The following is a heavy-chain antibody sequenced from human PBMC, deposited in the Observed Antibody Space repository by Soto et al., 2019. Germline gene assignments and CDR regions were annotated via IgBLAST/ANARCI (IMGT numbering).Heavy chain of an antibody. Sequence: GGSLRLSCVASGFTFNNYGMHWVRQAPGKGLEWIVVISYDGNNKDYADSVKGRITISRDNSKNTLYLQMSSLRVEDTAVYYCARVRSSYRRVGCFDYWGQGTLVTVSS. V-gene: IGHV3-30*03. CDR1: GFTFNNYG. CDR3: ARVRSSYRRVGCFDY. J-gene: IGHJ4*02. CDR2: ISYDGNNK. D-gene: IGHD6-6*01.